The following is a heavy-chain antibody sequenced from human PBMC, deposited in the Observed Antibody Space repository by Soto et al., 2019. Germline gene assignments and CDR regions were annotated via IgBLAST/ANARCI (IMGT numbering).Heavy chain of an antibody. CDR3: ARPMDTAMVTPYYFDY. CDR2: ISGSGGST. J-gene: IGHJ4*02. D-gene: IGHD5-18*01. Sequence: PGGSLRLSCAASGFTFSSYAMSWVRQAPGKGLEWVPAISGSGGSTYYADSVKGRFTISRDNSKNTLYLQMNSLRAEDTAVYYCARPMDTAMVTPYYFDYWGQGTLVTVS. CDR1: GFTFSSYA. V-gene: IGHV3-23*01.